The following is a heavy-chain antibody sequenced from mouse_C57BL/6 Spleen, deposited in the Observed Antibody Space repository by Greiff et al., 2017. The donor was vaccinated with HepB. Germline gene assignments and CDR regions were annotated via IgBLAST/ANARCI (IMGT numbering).Heavy chain of an antibody. V-gene: IGHV2-2*01. CDR2: IWSGGST. D-gene: IGHD1-1*01. Sequence: QVQLKESGPGLVQPSQSLSITCTVSGFSLTSYGVHWVRQSPGKGLEWLGVIWSGGSTDYNAAFISRLSISKDNSKSQVFFKMNSLQADDTAIYYCARNYGSSYVGYFDVWGTGTTVTVSS. J-gene: IGHJ1*03. CDR1: GFSLTSYG. CDR3: ARNYGSSYVGYFDV.